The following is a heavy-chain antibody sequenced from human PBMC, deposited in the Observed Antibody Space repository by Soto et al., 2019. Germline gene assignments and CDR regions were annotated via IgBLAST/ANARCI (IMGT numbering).Heavy chain of an antibody. D-gene: IGHD4-17*01. CDR3: ARPTTSDEY. V-gene: IGHV3-30-3*01. CDR1: GFTFSSYA. Sequence: QVQLVESGGGVVQPGRSLRLSCAASGFTFSSYAMHWVRQAPGKGLEWVAVISYDGSNKYYADSVKGRFTISRDNSKNTLYLQMNSLRAEDTAVYYCARPTTSDEYWGQGTLVTVSS. CDR2: ISYDGSNK. J-gene: IGHJ4*02.